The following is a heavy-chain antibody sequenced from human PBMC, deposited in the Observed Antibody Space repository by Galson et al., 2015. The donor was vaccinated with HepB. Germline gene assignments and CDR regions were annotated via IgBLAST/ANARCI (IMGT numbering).Heavy chain of an antibody. CDR2: ISGSGGST. CDR1: GFTFSNYA. V-gene: IGHV3-23*01. Sequence: SLRLSCAASGFTFSNYAMSWVRQAPGKGLEWVSNISGSGGSTYYADSVKGRITISRDNSKNTLYLLMNSLRAEDTAVYYCAKDLNGRQLFPGVFDIWGQGTMVTVSS. J-gene: IGHJ3*02. D-gene: IGHD6-13*01. CDR3: AKDLNGRQLFPGVFDI.